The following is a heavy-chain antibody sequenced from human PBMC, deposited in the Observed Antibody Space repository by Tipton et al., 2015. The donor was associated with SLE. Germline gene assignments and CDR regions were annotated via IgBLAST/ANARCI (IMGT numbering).Heavy chain of an antibody. CDR2: IYYSGST. CDR1: GGSISRYY. CDR3: ARDVSGSYTNWFDP. V-gene: IGHV4-59*01. D-gene: IGHD1-26*01. J-gene: IGHJ5*02. Sequence: LSLTCTVSGGSISRYYWSWIRQPPGKGLEWIGYIYYSGSTNYNPSLKSRVTISVDTSQNQFSLKLSSVTAADTAVYYCARDVSGSYTNWFDPWGQGTLVTVSS.